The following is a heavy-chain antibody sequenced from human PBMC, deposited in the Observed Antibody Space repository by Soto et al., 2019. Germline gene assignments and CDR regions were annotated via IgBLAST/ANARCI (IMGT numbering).Heavy chain of an antibody. CDR1: GFSFSGYA. CDR2: ISGSGAST. D-gene: IGHD1-26*01. Sequence: EVLLLESGGGVGQPGGSLRLSCAATGFSFSGYAMSWVRQAAGKGLEWVSTISGSGASTFYADSVKGRFTISRDNSKNTCYLQINSLRAEDTAVYYCAKNSKGYSGRYFDYWGQGTLVTVSS. V-gene: IGHV3-23*01. CDR3: AKNSKGYSGRYFDY. J-gene: IGHJ4*02.